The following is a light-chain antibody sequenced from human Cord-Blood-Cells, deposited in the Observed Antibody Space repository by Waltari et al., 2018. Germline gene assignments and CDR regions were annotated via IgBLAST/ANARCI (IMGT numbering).Light chain of an antibody. CDR2: GAS. CDR1: QSVSSSY. J-gene: IGKJ2*01. Sequence: IVLTQSPATLSFSPGESATLSCRASQSVSSSYLAWYQQKPGQAPRPLIYGASSRATGIPDRFSGSGSGTDFTLTISRLEPEDFAVYYCQQYGSSPYTFGQGTKLEIK. CDR3: QQYGSSPYT. V-gene: IGKV3-20*01.